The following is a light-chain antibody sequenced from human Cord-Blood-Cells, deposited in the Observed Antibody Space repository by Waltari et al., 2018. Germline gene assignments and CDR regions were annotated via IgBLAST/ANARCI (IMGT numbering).Light chain of an antibody. CDR2: EGS. CDR3: CSYAGSRPYV. Sequence: QSALTQPASVSGSPGQSISSPCTGTSSDVGSYDLLSWYQQHPGKAPKLMIYEGSKRPSGVSNRFSGSKSGNTASLTISGLQAEDEADYYCCSYAGSRPYVFGTGTKVTVL. CDR1: SSDVGSYDL. J-gene: IGLJ1*01. V-gene: IGLV2-23*01.